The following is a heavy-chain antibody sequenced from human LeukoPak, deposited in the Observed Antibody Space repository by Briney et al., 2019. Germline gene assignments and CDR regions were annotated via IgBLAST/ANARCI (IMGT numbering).Heavy chain of an antibody. CDR2: IYYSGST. CDR3: HGYSYGYSYYYGMDV. CDR1: GGSISSSSYY. V-gene: IGHV4-39*01. J-gene: IGHJ6*02. Sequence: SETLSLTCTVSGGSISSSSYYWGWIRQPPGKGLEWFGSIYYSGSTYYNPSLKSRVTISVDTSKNQFSLKLSSVTAADTAVYYCHGYSYGYSYYYGMDVWGQGTTVTVSS. D-gene: IGHD5-18*01.